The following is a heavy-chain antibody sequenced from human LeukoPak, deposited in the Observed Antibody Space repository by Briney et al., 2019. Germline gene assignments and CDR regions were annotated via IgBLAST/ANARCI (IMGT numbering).Heavy chain of an antibody. CDR2: INRGGTT. Sequence: PSGTLSLTCAVSGGSISSSNWWSWVRQPPGKGLEWIGEINRGGTTNYNPSLKNRVTMSLDTSKNQFSLRLNSVTAADTAVYYCARGYGSGSYWAHWGQGTLVTVSS. CDR3: ARGYGSGSYWAH. J-gene: IGHJ4*02. D-gene: IGHD3-10*01. V-gene: IGHV4-4*02. CDR1: GGSISSSNW.